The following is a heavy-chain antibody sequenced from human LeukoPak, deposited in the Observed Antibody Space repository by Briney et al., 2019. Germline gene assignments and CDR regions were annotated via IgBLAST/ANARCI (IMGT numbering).Heavy chain of an antibody. Sequence: GGSLRLTCAASGFTFSTSWMSWVRQAPGQGLEWVANIQQDGSAKYYVDSVKGRFIISRDHAKNSLYLQMNSLRAEDTAVYYCARFSLYDNSGYYSWLFDFWGQGTLVTVSS. CDR1: GFTFSTSW. V-gene: IGHV3-7*01. D-gene: IGHD3-22*01. CDR2: IQQDGSAK. J-gene: IGHJ4*02. CDR3: ARFSLYDNSGYYSWLFDF.